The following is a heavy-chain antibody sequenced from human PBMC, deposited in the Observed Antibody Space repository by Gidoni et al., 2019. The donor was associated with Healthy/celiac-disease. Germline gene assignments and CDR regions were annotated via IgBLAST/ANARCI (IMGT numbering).Heavy chain of an antibody. V-gene: IGHV3-66*01. Sequence: EVQLVESGGGLVQPGGSLRLSCAASGFTVSRNYMSWVRQAPGKGLEWVSVIYSGGSTYYADSVKGRFTISRDNSKNTLYLQMNSLRAEDTAVYYCARAVYDYGDYFDYWGQGTLVTVSS. D-gene: IGHD4-17*01. J-gene: IGHJ4*02. CDR3: ARAVYDYGDYFDY. CDR2: IYSGGST. CDR1: GFTVSRNY.